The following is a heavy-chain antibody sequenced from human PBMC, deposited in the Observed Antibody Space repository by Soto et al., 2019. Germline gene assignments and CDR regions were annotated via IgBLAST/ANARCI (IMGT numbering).Heavy chain of an antibody. CDR2: ISAYNGNT. Sequence: ASVKVSCKASGYTFTSNGISWVRQAPGQGLEWMGWISAYNGNTNYAQKLQGRVTMTTDTSTSTAYMELRSLRSDDTAVYYCARGPVRDIVVVVAATERFDYWGQGTLVTVSS. CDR3: ARGPVRDIVVVVAATERFDY. V-gene: IGHV1-18*01. CDR1: GYTFTSNG. D-gene: IGHD2-15*01. J-gene: IGHJ4*02.